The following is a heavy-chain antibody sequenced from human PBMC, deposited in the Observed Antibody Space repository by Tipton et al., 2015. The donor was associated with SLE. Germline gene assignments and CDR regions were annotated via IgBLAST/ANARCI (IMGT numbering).Heavy chain of an antibody. V-gene: IGHV3-23*01. J-gene: IGHJ4*02. CDR3: AKKGDSSSWYGTYFDY. D-gene: IGHD6-13*01. CDR2: ISGSGGDT. Sequence: SLRLSCAASGFTFSSYAMSWVRQAPGKGLEWVSAISGSGGDTYYADSVKGRFTISRDKSKNTLYLQMNSLRAEDTAVYYCAKKGDSSSWYGTYFDYWGQGTRVTVSS. CDR1: GFTFSSYA.